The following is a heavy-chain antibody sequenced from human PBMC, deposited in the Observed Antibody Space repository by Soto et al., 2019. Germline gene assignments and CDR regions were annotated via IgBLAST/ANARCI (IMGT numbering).Heavy chain of an antibody. D-gene: IGHD2-8*01. CDR2: IIPISDTT. CDR3: ARYCTSDTCMGYAYYGMEV. CDR1: GGTFGSDA. J-gene: IGHJ6*02. Sequence: QVQLVQSGAEVKKTGSSVKVSCKPSGGTFGSDAISWVRQAPGQGLEWMGGIIPISDTTNYAQQYQGRLTITADTFTSTAYMELGSLRSEDTAVYYCARYCTSDTCMGYAYYGMEVWGQGTTVTVSS. V-gene: IGHV1-69*06.